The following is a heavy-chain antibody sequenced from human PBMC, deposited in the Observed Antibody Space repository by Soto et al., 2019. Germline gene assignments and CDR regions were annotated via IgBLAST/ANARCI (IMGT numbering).Heavy chain of an antibody. V-gene: IGHV4-31*03. D-gene: IGHD3-10*01. CDR3: ARDETYYYGSGSRRGHNWFDP. J-gene: IGHJ5*02. Sequence: QVQLQESGPGLVKPSQTLSLTCTVSGGSISSGGYYWSWIRQHPGKGLEWIGYIYYSGSTYYNPSLKSRVTISVDTSKNQFSLKLSSVTAADTAVYYCARDETYYYGSGSRRGHNWFDPWGQGTLVTVSS. CDR1: GGSISSGGYY. CDR2: IYYSGST.